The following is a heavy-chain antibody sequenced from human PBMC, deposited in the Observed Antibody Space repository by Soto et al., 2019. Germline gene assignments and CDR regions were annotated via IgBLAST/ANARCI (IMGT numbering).Heavy chain of an antibody. J-gene: IGHJ3*02. V-gene: IGHV4-34*01. D-gene: IGHD1-1*01. CDR1: GGFVPSGSYY. CDR3: ARVERGTATTVVDAFDI. CDR2: MSHSGGT. Sequence: PSETLSLTCAVYGGFVPSGSYYWSWIRQPPGKGLEWIGEMSHSGGTHFNPSLKSRVTISVDTSKNQFTLKMSSVTAADTALYYCARVERGTATTVVDAFDIWGPGTMVTVSS.